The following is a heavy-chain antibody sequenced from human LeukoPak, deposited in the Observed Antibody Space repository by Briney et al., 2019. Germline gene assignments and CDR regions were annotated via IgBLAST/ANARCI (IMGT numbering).Heavy chain of an antibody. D-gene: IGHD5-18*01. Sequence: SETLSLTCTVSGGSISSYYWSWIRQPPGKGLEWIGYIYYSGSTNYNPSLKSRVTMSVDTSKNQFSLKLSSVTAADTAVYYCARYLRGYSYTYYYYGMDVWGQGTTVTVSS. CDR2: IYYSGST. J-gene: IGHJ6*02. V-gene: IGHV4-59*08. CDR3: ARYLRGYSYTYYYYGMDV. CDR1: GGSISSYY.